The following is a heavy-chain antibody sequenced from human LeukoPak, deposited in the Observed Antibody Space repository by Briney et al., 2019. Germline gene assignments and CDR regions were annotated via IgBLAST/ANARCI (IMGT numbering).Heavy chain of an antibody. D-gene: IGHD5-18*01. Sequence: QPSETLSLTCAVYGGAFSGYYWSWVRQPPGKGLEWIGEINHSGSTNYNPSLKSRVTISVDTSKNQFSLKLSSVTAADTAVYYCARDTAMFSHDAFDIWGQGTMVTVSS. J-gene: IGHJ3*02. CDR3: ARDTAMFSHDAFDI. V-gene: IGHV4-34*01. CDR1: GGAFSGYY. CDR2: INHSGST.